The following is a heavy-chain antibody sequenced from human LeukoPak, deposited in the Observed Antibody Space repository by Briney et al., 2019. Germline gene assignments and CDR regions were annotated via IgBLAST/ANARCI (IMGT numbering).Heavy chain of an antibody. J-gene: IGHJ3*02. CDR3: ARHGRPGYGGYENAFDI. CDR2: TYYRSKWSN. Sequence: PSQTLSLTCGISGDSVSSNSATWNWIRQSPSRGLEWLGRTYYRSKWSNDYAVSVKSRITINPDTSKNQFSLKLSSVTAADTAVYYCARHGRPGYGGYENAFDIWGQGTMVTVSS. CDR1: GDSVSSNSAT. D-gene: IGHD5-12*01. V-gene: IGHV6-1*01.